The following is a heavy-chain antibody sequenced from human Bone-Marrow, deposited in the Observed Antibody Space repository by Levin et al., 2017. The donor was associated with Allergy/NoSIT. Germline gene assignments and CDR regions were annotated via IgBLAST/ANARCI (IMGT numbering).Heavy chain of an antibody. V-gene: IGHV1-2*02. J-gene: IGHJ4*02. D-gene: IGHD3-22*01. CDR3: ARDLWLLTYYYDSSTTFDY. CDR1: GYTFTGYY. CDR2: INPNSGGT. Sequence: GESLKISCKASGYTFTGYYMHWVRQAPGQGLEWMGWINPNSGGTNYAQKFQGRVTMTRDTSISTAYMELSRLRSDDTAVYYCARDLWLLTYYYDSSTTFDYWGQGTLVTVSS.